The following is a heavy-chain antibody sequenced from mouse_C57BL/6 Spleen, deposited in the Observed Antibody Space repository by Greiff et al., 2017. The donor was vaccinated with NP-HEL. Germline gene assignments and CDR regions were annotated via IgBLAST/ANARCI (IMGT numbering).Heavy chain of an antibody. Sequence: QVQLQQSGPELVKPGASVKISCKASGYAFSSSWMNWVKQRPGKGLEWIGRIYPGDGDTNYNGKFKGKATLTADKSSSTAYMQLSSLTSEDSAVYFCARNLYYYGSSSWYFDYWGQGTTLTVSS. CDR3: ARNLYYYGSSSWYFDY. CDR1: GYAFSSSW. V-gene: IGHV1-82*01. CDR2: IYPGDGDT. D-gene: IGHD1-1*01. J-gene: IGHJ2*01.